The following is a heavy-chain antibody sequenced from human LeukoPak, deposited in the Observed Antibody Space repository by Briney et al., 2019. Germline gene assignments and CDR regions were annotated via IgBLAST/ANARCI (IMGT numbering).Heavy chain of an antibody. J-gene: IGHJ6*03. CDR3: AREVAPLYYMDV. Sequence: SETLSLTCTVSGGSISNYYWSWIRQPPGKGLEWIGYIYYSGSTNYNPSLKSRVTISVDTSKNQFSLKLSSVTAADTAVYYCAREVAPLYYMDVWGKGTTVTVSS. V-gene: IGHV4-59*12. CDR1: GGSISNYY. CDR2: IYYSGST. D-gene: IGHD2-15*01.